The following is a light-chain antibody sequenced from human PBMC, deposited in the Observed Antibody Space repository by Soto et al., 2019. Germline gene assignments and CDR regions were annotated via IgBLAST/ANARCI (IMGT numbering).Light chain of an antibody. CDR3: QLYGSSPPRYT. V-gene: IGKV3-20*01. CDR2: AAS. CDR1: QSVSSSY. J-gene: IGKJ2*01. Sequence: ESVLTQSPGTLSLSPGERAALSCRASQSVSSSYLAWYQKKSGQAPRLLIYAASTRATGIPDRFSGSGSGTDFTITISRLEPEDFAVYFCQLYGSSPPRYTFGQGTKLEIK.